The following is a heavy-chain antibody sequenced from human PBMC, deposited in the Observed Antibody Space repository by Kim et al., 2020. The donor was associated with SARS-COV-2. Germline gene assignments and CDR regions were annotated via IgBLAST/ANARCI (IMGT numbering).Heavy chain of an antibody. V-gene: IGHV1-46*01. CDR1: GYTFTKYY. J-gene: IGHJ2*01. D-gene: IGHD3-22*01. CDR3: ARPYYYDSTGPLGIDL. CDR2: VNPSAGTT. Sequence: ASVKVSCKASGYTFTKYYIYWVRQAPGQGLEWVGQVNPSAGTTRNAQKFQGRVTMTRDTSTSTVYMELSSLTSEDTAVYFCARPYYYDSTGPLGIDLWGR.